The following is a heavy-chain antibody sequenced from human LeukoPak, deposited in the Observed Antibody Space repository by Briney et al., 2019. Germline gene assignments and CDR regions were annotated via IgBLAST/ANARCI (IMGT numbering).Heavy chain of an antibody. D-gene: IGHD3-16*01. CDR2: ISDSGGST. J-gene: IGHJ4*02. CDR3: ARDVQGGLFDY. Sequence: GGSLRLSCAASGLTFSNYAMSWVRQAPGKGLEWVSGISDSGGSTYYADSVKGQFTISRDNSKNTLYLQMNSLRAEDTAVYYCARDVQGGLFDYWGQGTLVTVSS. CDR1: GLTFSNYA. V-gene: IGHV3-23*01.